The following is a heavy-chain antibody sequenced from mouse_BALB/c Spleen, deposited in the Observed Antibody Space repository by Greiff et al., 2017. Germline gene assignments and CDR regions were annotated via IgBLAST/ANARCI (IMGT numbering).Heavy chain of an antibody. D-gene: IGHD3-1*01. CDR3: AREGMGYGDGAY. CDR2: IYPGDGDT. J-gene: IGHJ3*01. V-gene: IGHV1-87*01. CDR1: GYTFTSYW. Sequence: QVQLQQSGAELARPGASVKLSCKASGYTFTSYWMQWVKQRPGQGLEWIGAIYPGDGDTRYTQKFKGKATLTADKSSSTAYMQLSSLASEDSAVYNCAREGMGYGDGAYCGQGSLGTVSA.